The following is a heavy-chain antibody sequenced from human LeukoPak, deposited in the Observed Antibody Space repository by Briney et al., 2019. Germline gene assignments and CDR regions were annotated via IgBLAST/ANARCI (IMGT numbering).Heavy chain of an antibody. D-gene: IGHD5-24*01. J-gene: IGHJ4*02. V-gene: IGHV3-9*01. CDR1: GFTFDDYA. CDR3: ARVDRRDGYNLVY. CDR2: VSWNSGSI. Sequence: GGSLRLSCAASGFTFDDYAMYWVRQAPGKGLEWVSGVSWNSGSIAYADSVKGRFTISRDNAKNSLYLQMNSLRAEDTAVYYCARVDRRDGYNLVYWGQGTLVTVSS.